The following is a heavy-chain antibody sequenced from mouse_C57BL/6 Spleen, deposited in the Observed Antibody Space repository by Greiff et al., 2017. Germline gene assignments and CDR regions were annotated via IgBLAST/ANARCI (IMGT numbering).Heavy chain of an antibody. V-gene: IGHV1-81*01. CDR1: GYTFTSYG. D-gene: IGHD1-1*01. CDR2: IYPRSGNT. CDR3: ANSGSRHAMDY. Sequence: QVQLQQSGAELVRPGASVKLSCKASGYTFTSYGISWVKQRPGQGLEWIGEIYPRSGNTYYNEKFKGKATLTADKSSSTAYMELRSLTSEDSAVYFCANSGSRHAMDYWGQGTSVTVSS. J-gene: IGHJ4*01.